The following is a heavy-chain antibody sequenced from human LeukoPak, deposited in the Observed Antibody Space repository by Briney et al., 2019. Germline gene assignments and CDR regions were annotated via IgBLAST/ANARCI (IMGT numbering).Heavy chain of an antibody. J-gene: IGHJ3*02. D-gene: IGHD4-17*01. CDR2: ISYIGSI. CDR3: ARDLVTVTKGFDI. Sequence: SETLSLTCAVSDDSFSSHYWTWIRQPPGKGLEWIGYISYIGSINYNPSLKSRVTISIDTSKNRFSLKLSSVTAADTAVYYCARDLVTVTKGFDIWGQGTMVSVSS. CDR1: DDSFSSHY. V-gene: IGHV4-59*11.